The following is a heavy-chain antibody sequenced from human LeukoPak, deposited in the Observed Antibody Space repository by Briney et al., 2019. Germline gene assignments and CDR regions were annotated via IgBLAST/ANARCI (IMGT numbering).Heavy chain of an antibody. J-gene: IGHJ4*02. Sequence: SETLSLTCTVSGGSINSNNYSWGWIRQPPGKGLEWIGSIYYSGSTYYNPSLKSRVTISVDTSKNQFSLRLSSVTAADTAMYYCQSRFLEWLLDYWGQGTLVSVSS. CDR2: IYYSGST. D-gene: IGHD3-3*01. CDR3: QSRFLEWLLDY. CDR1: GGSINSNNYS. V-gene: IGHV4-39*01.